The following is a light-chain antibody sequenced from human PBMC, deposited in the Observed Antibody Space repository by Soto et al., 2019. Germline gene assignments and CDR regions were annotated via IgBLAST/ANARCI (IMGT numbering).Light chain of an antibody. V-gene: IGKV1-39*01. CDR2: AAS. CDR1: QSLSTY. CDR3: EQGYSTLT. J-gene: IGKJ3*01. Sequence: DIQMTQSPSSLSASVGDRVTITCRASQSLSTYLNWYQQKPGKAPKLLIYAASSLQSGVTSRFSGSGSGTEFTLTVSSLQAEDFATYYCEQGYSTLTFGPGTKVDIK.